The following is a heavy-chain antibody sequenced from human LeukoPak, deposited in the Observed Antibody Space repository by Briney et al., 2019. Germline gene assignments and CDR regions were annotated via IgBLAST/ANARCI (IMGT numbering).Heavy chain of an antibody. CDR2: ISAYNGNT. CDR1: GYTFTSYG. J-gene: IGHJ4*02. Sequence: GASVKVSCKASGYTFTSYGISWVRQAPGQGPEWVGWISAYNGNTNYAQKFQGRVTLTTDTSTSTAYMEVRSLTSADTAVYYCARGLQIGFLEYWGQGTLVTVSS. V-gene: IGHV1-18*01. D-gene: IGHD4-11*01. CDR3: ARGLQIGFLEY.